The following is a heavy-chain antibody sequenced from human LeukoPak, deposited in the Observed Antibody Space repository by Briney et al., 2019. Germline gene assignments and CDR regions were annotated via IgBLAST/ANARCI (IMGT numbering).Heavy chain of an antibody. CDR2: IKQDGSEK. D-gene: IGHD6-13*01. CDR3: AVSYSGSLDY. Sequence: GGSLRLSCAASRFTFSNHWMNWVRQAPGKGLEWVANIKQDGSEKYYVDSVKGRFTISRDNAKNSLYLQLNSLRAEDTAVYYCAVSYSGSLDYWGQGTLVTVSS. V-gene: IGHV3-7*02. CDR1: RFTFSNHW. J-gene: IGHJ4*02.